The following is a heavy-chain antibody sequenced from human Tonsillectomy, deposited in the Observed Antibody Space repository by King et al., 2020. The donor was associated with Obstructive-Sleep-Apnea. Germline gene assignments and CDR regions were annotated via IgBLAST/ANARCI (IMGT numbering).Heavy chain of an antibody. V-gene: IGHV4-39*07. CDR1: GGSISSYSYN. CDR2: IYYRGTT. Sequence: QLQESGPGLVKPSETLSLTCTVSGGSISSYSYNWGWFRQPPGKELEWIGSIYYRGTTYYMPSLESRVTISVDTSKNQFSLKLTSVTAADTGVYYCARVRIAARASDIWGQGTMVTVSS. CDR3: ARVRIAARASDI. D-gene: IGHD6-13*01. J-gene: IGHJ3*02.